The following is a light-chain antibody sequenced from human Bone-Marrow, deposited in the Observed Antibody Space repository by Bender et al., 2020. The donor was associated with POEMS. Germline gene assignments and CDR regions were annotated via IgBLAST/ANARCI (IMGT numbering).Light chain of an antibody. V-gene: IGLV2-8*01. CDR3: SSYAGSTAYV. J-gene: IGLJ1*01. CDR2: EAS. CDR1: SSDVGGYNS. Sequence: QSVVTQPPSLSEAPRQRVTISCTGTSSDVGGYNSVSWYQQHPGKAPKLMIYEASERPSGVPDRFSGSKSGNTASLTVSGLQAEDEADYYCSSYAGSTAYVFGTGTKVTVL.